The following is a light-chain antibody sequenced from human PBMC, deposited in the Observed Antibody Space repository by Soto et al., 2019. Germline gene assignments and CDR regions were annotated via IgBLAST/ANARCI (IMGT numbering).Light chain of an antibody. J-gene: IGKJ2*01. CDR1: QSISTY. CDR2: AAS. Sequence: DIQMTQXXXXLSASVGDRVTITCRASQSISTYLNWYQQKPGKAPQLLIHAASSLQSGVPSRFSGSGSGTDFTLTISSLQPEDFATYYCQQSYSTPPIYTFGQGTKVEIK. CDR3: QQSYSTPPIYT. V-gene: IGKV1-39*01.